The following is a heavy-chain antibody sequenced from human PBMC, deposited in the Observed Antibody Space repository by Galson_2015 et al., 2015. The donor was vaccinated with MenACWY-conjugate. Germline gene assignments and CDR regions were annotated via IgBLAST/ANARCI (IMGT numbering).Heavy chain of an antibody. J-gene: IGHJ3*02. CDR2: VDPEDGET. V-gene: IGHV1-69-2*01. CDR3: VRDYYDSSERAFDI. D-gene: IGHD3-22*01. CDR1: GYTFTDYS. Sequence: SCKVSGYTFTDYSMHWVQQAPGKGLEWMGLVDPEDGETIYAEKFQGRVTITADTSTDTAYMELSSLRAEDTAVYYCVRDYYDSSERAFDIWGQGTMVTVSS.